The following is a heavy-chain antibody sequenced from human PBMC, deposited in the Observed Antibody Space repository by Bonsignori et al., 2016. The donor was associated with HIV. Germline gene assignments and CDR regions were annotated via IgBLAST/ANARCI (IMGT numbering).Heavy chain of an antibody. J-gene: IGHJ4*02. CDR3: ARASYCGGDCYRFFDY. Sequence: PGKGLEWIGSIYYSGSTYYNPSLKSRVTISVDTSKNQFSLKLSSVTAADTAVYYCARASYCGGDCYRFFDYWGQGTLVTVSS. CDR2: IYYSGST. V-gene: IGHV4-39*07. D-gene: IGHD2-21*01.